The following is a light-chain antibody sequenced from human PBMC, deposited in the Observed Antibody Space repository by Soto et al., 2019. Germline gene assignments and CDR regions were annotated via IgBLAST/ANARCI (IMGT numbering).Light chain of an antibody. Sequence: DIKMTQSPSTLSVSVGDRVTLTCRASQSISSWLAWYQQKPGKVPKLLIYEASTLKSGVPSRFSGSGSGTEFTLTISSLQPDDFATYYCQHYNSYLEAFGQGTKVDNK. CDR1: QSISSW. CDR2: EAS. J-gene: IGKJ1*01. V-gene: IGKV1-5*03. CDR3: QHYNSYLEA.